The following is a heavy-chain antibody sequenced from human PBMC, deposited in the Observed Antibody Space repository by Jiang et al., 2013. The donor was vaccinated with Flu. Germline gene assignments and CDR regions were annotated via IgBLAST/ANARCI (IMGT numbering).Heavy chain of an antibody. D-gene: IGHD2-21*01. V-gene: IGHV1-69*04. J-gene: IGHJ6*04. CDR3: ARDVVQGNDYYYYGMDV. CDR2: IPILGIA. Sequence: IPILGIANYAQKFQGRVTITADKSTSTAYMELSSLRSEDTAVYYCARDVVQGNDYYYYGMDVWGKGTTVTVSS.